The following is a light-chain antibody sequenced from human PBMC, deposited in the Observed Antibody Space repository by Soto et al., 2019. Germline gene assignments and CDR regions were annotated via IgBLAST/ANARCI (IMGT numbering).Light chain of an antibody. CDR1: QSVSTSY. CDR3: QQYGNTRGT. V-gene: IGKV3-20*01. CDR2: GAS. Sequence: DIVLTQSPGTLSLSPGDRATLSCRASQSVSTSYLAWYQQKPGQAPRLLIYGASSRATGISDRFSGSGSGTDFTLTIGGLEPEYFAVYYWQQYGNTRGTVGQGTKVEIK. J-gene: IGKJ1*01.